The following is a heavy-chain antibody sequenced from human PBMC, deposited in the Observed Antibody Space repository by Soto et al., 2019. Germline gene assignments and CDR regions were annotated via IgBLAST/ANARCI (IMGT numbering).Heavy chain of an antibody. D-gene: IGHD5-12*01. CDR1: GFTFSSYA. J-gene: IGHJ4*02. Sequence: PGGSLRLSCAASGFTFSSYAMSWVRQAPGKGLEWVSAISGSGGSTYYADSVKGRFTISRDNSKNTLYLQMNSLRAEDTAVYYCAKAMGYSGYENDYWGQRTLVTVSS. CDR3: AKAMGYSGYENDY. CDR2: ISGSGGST. V-gene: IGHV3-23*01.